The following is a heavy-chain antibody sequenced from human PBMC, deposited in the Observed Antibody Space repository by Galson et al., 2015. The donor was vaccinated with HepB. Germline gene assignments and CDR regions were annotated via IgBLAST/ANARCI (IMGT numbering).Heavy chain of an antibody. CDR3: ATTYYDFWSGYYTFNYYYGMDV. CDR1: GGTFSSYA. J-gene: IGHJ6*02. CDR2: IIPIFGTA. V-gene: IGHV1-69*13. D-gene: IGHD3-3*01. Sequence: SVKVSCKASGGTFSSYAISWVRQAPGQGLEWMGGIIPIFGTANYAQKFQGRVTITADESTSTAYMELSSLRSEDTAVYYCATTYYDFWSGYYTFNYYYGMDVWGQGTTVTVSS.